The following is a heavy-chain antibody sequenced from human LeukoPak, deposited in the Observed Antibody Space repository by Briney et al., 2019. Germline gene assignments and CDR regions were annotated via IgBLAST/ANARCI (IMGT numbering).Heavy chain of an antibody. Sequence: SETLSLTCTVSGGSISSGSYYWSWIRQPAGKGLEWIGRIYTSGSTNYNPSLKSRVTISVDTSKNQFSLKLSSVTSADTAVYYCARGLWPSYAFDIWGQGTMVTVSS. V-gene: IGHV4-61*02. J-gene: IGHJ3*02. D-gene: IGHD2-21*01. CDR3: ARGLWPSYAFDI. CDR2: IYTSGST. CDR1: GGSISSGSYY.